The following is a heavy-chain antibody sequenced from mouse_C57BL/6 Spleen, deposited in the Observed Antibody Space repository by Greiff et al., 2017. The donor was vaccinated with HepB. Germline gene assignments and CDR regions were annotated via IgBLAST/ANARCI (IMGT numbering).Heavy chain of an antibody. V-gene: IGHV2-9-1*01. CDR1: GFSLTSYA. J-gene: IGHJ4*01. CDR2: IWTGGGT. Sequence: VQVVESGPGLVAPSQSLSITCTVSGFSLTSYAISWVRQPPGKGLEWLGVIWTGGGTNYNSAPKSRLSISKDNSKSQVFLKMNSLQTDDTARYYCARKKGATVVANYYAMDYWGQGTSVTVSS. D-gene: IGHD1-1*01. CDR3: ARKKGATVVANYYAMDY.